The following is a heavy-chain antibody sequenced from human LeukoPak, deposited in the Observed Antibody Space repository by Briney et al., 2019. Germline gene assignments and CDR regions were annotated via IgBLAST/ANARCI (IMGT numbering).Heavy chain of an antibody. CDR3: AKDMGSGWVFDY. D-gene: IGHD6-19*01. CDR1: GFTFDDYA. CDR2: ISWNSGSI. J-gene: IGHJ4*02. Sequence: QPGGSLRLSCAASGFTFDDYAMHWVRQAPGKGLEGVSGISWNSGSIGYADSVKGRFTIARDNAKNSLYLQMNSLRAEDTALYYCAKDMGSGWVFDYWGQGTLVTVSS. V-gene: IGHV3-9*01.